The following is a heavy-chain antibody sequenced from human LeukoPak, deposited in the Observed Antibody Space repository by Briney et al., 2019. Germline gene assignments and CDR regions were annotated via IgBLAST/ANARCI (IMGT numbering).Heavy chain of an antibody. CDR3: GRDPDY. CDR1: GYTFTSYP. CDR2: TNGGNGNT. Sequence: ASVKVSCKASGYTFTSYPMHWVRQAPGQRLEWMGWTNGGNGNTKNSQKFQGRVTITRDTSATTAYMELSSLTSEDTAVYYCGRDPDYWGQGTLVTVSS. V-gene: IGHV1-3*01. J-gene: IGHJ4*02.